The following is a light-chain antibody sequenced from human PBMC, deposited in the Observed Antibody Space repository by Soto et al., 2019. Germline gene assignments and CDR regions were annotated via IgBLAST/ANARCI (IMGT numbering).Light chain of an antibody. CDR3: CSYAGSSTFV. V-gene: IGLV2-23*03. CDR2: EGS. CDR1: ISDVGSYNL. Sequence: HSGLTQPSSVSGSPVQSITISFTGTISDVGSYNLVSWYQQHPGKAPKLMIYEGSKRPSGVSNRFSGSKSGNTASLTISGLQAEDEADYYCCSYAGSSTFVCGTGTKVTVL. J-gene: IGLJ1*01.